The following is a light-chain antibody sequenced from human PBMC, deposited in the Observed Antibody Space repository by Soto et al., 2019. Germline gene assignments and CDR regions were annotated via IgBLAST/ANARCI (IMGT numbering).Light chain of an antibody. CDR2: GAS. J-gene: IGKJ2*01. Sequence: EIVMTQSPATLSVSPGERATLSCRASQSVSSNLAWYQQKPSQAPRLLIYGASTRATGIPARFSGSGSGTDFTLTVSSLQSEDFAVYYCQQYNNWPPYTFGQGTKVDIK. CDR3: QQYNNWPPYT. V-gene: IGKV3-15*01. CDR1: QSVSSN.